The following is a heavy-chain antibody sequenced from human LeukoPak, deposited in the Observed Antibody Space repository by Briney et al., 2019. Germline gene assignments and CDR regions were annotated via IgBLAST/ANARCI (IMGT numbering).Heavy chain of an antibody. CDR3: ARYVSALGHFDF. Sequence: SETLSLTCTVSGGSISSSSFHWGWIRQPPGKALEWIGSIYYSGTAYYNPSLQSRVTISEDTSENQFSLRLSSVTAADTAVYFCARYVSALGHFDFWGQGTLVTVSS. J-gene: IGHJ4*02. D-gene: IGHD3-10*02. CDR1: GGSISSSSFH. CDR2: IYYSGTA. V-gene: IGHV4-39*01.